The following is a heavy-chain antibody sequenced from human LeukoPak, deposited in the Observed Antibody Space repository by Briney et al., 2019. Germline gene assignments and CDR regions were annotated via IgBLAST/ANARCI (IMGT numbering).Heavy chain of an antibody. Sequence: GGSLRLSCAASGFTFSSFGLSWVRQAPGKGLEWVSAISGGGGSTYYAGSVKGRFTITRDNSKNTQYLQMNRLRAEDTALYYCAGGAGVYYYGMDVWGQGTSVTVSS. CDR1: GFTFSSFG. CDR3: AGGAGVYYYGMDV. V-gene: IGHV3-23*01. J-gene: IGHJ6*02. CDR2: ISGGGGST.